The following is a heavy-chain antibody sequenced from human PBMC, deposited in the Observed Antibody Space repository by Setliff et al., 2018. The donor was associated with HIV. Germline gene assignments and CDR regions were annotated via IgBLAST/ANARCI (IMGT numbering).Heavy chain of an antibody. V-gene: IGHV4-34*10. CDR3: ARDRHSSGLGSYGP. Sequence: SETLSLTCAVYGGSFNGYYWSWIRQPPGKGLEWIGEINHSGSTNYNPSLKSRVTMSVDTSRNQFSLRVTSVTAADTAVYFCARDRHSSGLGSYGPWGPGILVTVSS. D-gene: IGHD3-10*01. CDR2: INHSGST. CDR1: GGSFNGYY. J-gene: IGHJ5*02.